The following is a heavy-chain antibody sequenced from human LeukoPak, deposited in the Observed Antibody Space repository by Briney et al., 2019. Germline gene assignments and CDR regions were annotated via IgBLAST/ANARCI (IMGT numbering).Heavy chain of an antibody. CDR3: ARDGGGLDKYTPDY. Sequence: GGSLRLSCAASGFTISDYYMSWIRQAPGKGLEWVSYISSSSSYTNYADSVKGRFTISRDNAKKSLYLQMNSLRADDTAVYYCARDGGGLDKYTPDYWGQGTLVTVSS. D-gene: IGHD3-16*01. V-gene: IGHV3-11*05. J-gene: IGHJ4*02. CDR2: ISSSSSYT. CDR1: GFTISDYY.